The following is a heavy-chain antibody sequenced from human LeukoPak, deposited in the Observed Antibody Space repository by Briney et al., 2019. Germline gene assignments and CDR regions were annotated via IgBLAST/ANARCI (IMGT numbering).Heavy chain of an antibody. J-gene: IGHJ6*03. CDR3: VRAHPLFYMDV. Sequence: RGCLRVSCAQSGVTFYGDNMRCVSQAPGEGVEWGSYITGARSSTSYADSVKGGFSISRENAKNSLYLQMKNLRAADTAVYYCVRAHPLFYMDVWGKGTTVTVS. V-gene: IGHV3-48*01. CDR2: ITGARSST. CDR1: GVTFYGDN.